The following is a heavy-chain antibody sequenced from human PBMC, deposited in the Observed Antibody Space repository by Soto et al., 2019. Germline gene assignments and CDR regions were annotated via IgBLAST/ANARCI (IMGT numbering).Heavy chain of an antibody. CDR2: INHSGST. V-gene: IGHV4-34*01. D-gene: IGHD3-22*01. Sequence: PSETLSLTCAVYGGSFSGYYWSWIRQPPGKGLEWIGEINHSGSTNYSPSLKSRVTISVDTSKNQFSLKLSSVTAADTAVYYCARGFRRYYYDSSGYRLDYWGQGTLVTVSS. J-gene: IGHJ4*02. CDR3: ARGFRRYYYDSSGYRLDY. CDR1: GGSFSGYY.